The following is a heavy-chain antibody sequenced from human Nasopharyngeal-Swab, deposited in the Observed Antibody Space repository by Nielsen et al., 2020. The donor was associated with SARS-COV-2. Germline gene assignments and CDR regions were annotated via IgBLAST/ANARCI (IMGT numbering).Heavy chain of an antibody. CDR2: IYPGDSDT. V-gene: IGHV5-51*01. J-gene: IGHJ4*02. Sequence: KVSCKGSGYSFTSYWIGWVRQMPGKGLEWMGIIYPGDSDTRYSPSFQGQVTISADKSISTAYLQWSSLKASDTAMYYCARLHTAMVDGYFDYWGQGTLVTVSS. CDR3: ARLHTAMVDGYFDY. CDR1: GYSFTSYW. D-gene: IGHD5-18*01.